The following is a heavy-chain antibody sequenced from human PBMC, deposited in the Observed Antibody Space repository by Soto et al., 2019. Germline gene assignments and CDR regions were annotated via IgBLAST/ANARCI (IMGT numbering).Heavy chain of an antibody. Sequence: GGSLRLSGSASGFTLSSYAMHWVRQAQGKGLEYVSASSSNGGRTYYADSVKGRFTISRENSKNTLYLQMSSLRAEDTAVYYCVKEPGGDYGVAYDIWGQGTMVTVSS. CDR2: SSSNGGRT. CDR3: VKEPGGDYGVAYDI. D-gene: IGHD4-17*01. CDR1: GFTLSSYA. V-gene: IGHV3-64D*06. J-gene: IGHJ3*02.